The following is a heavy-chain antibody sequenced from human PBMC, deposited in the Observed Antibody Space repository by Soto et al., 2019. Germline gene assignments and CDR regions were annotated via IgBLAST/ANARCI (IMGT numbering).Heavy chain of an antibody. V-gene: IGHV3-48*02. CDR1: GFTFGIYS. Sequence: EVQLLESGGGLVQRGGSLRLSCAASGFTFGIYSMNWVRQAPGKGLEWISYINGSSSTMYYADSVKGRFIISRDNAYKSLYLQMHSLRDAATAVYYCARGDRFRCSGDRCFSDGLFLSWGQGTLVTVSS. D-gene: IGHD2-15*01. J-gene: IGHJ5*02. CDR3: ARGDRFRCSGDRCFSDGLFLS. CDR2: INGSSSTM.